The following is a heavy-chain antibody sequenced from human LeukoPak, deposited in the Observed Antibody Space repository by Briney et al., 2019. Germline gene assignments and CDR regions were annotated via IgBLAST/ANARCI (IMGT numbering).Heavy chain of an antibody. J-gene: IGHJ4*02. Sequence: ASVKVSCKASGYTFTTYYMHWVRQAPGQGLEWMGLINPSGSSTLYAQKFQGRVTMTRDMSTTTDYMELSSLRSEDTAVYYCARDVQDSSDYYLGGYWGQGTLVTVSS. CDR1: GYTFTTYY. CDR2: INPSGSST. V-gene: IGHV1-46*01. D-gene: IGHD3-22*01. CDR3: ARDVQDSSDYYLGGY.